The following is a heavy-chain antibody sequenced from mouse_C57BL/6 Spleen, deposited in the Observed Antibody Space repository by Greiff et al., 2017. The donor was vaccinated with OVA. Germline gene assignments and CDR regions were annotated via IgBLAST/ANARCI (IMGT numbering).Heavy chain of an antibody. V-gene: IGHV1-26*01. CDR2: INPNNGGT. D-gene: IGHD2-4*01. CDR3: AREGLRRGYYAMDY. CDR1: GYTFTDYY. Sequence: EVQLQQSGPELVKPGASVKISCKASGYTFTDYYMNWVQQSHGKSLEWIGDINPNNGGTSYNQKFKGKATLTVDKSSSTAYMEHRSLTSEDSAVYYCAREGLRRGYYAMDYWGQGTSVTVSS. J-gene: IGHJ4*01.